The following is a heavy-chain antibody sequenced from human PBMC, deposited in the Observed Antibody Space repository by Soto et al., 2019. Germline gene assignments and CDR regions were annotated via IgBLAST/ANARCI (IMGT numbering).Heavy chain of an antibody. CDR3: AKCASIAAVVTYYYYMDV. CDR1: GFTFSSYG. D-gene: IGHD6-6*01. CDR2: ISYDGSNK. V-gene: IGHV3-30*18. J-gene: IGHJ6*03. Sequence: QVQLVESGGGVVQPGRSLRLSCAASGFTFSSYGMHWVRQAPGKGLEWVAVISYDGSNKYYADSVKGRFTISRDNSKNTLYLQMNSLRAEDTAVYYCAKCASIAAVVTYYYYMDVWGKGTTVTVSS.